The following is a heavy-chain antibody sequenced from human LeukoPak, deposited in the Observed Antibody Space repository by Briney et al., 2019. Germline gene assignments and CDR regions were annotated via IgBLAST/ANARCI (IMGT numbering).Heavy chain of an antibody. CDR2: INHSGST. CDR3: ARATVNYYGSGSYPLYYFDY. CDR1: GGSFSGYY. J-gene: IGHJ4*02. Sequence: PSETLSLTCAVYGGSFSGYYWSWIRQPPGKGLEWIGEINHSGSTNYNPSLKSRVTISVGTSKNQFSLKLSSVTAADTAVYYCARATVNYYGSGSYPLYYFDYWGQGTLVTVSS. D-gene: IGHD3-10*01. V-gene: IGHV4-34*01.